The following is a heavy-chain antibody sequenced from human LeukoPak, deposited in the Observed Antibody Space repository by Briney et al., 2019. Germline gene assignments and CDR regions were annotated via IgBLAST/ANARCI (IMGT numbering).Heavy chain of an antibody. CDR2: ISYDGSNK. V-gene: IGHV3-30-3*01. CDR1: GFTFSSYA. J-gene: IGHJ6*02. D-gene: IGHD3-3*01. Sequence: PGRSLRLSCAASGFTFSSYAMHWVRQAPGKGLEWVAVISYDGSNKYFADSVKGRFTISRDNSKNTLYLRMNSLRTEDTAVYFCARVPYYDFWSGYYTTPYYYYGMDVWGQGTTVTASS. CDR3: ARVPYYDFWSGYYTTPYYYYGMDV.